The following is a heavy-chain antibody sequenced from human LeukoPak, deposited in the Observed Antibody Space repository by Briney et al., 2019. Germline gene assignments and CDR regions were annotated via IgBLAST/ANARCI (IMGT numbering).Heavy chain of an antibody. J-gene: IGHJ4*02. CDR2: IYYSGST. CDR3: AGAYYYDSSGYYRFDY. Sequence: ETLSLTCTVSGGSISSYYWSWIRQPPGKGLEWIGYIYYSGSTNYNPSLKSRVTISVDTSKNQFSLKLSSVTAADTAVYHRAGAYYYDSSGYYRFDYWGQGTLVTVSS. CDR1: GGSISSYY. D-gene: IGHD3-22*01. V-gene: IGHV4-59*08.